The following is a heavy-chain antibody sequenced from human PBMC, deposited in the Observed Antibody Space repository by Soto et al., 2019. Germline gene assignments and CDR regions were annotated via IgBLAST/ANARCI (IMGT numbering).Heavy chain of an antibody. CDR3: ARGRVVKSNWFEP. CDR2: INHSGST. V-gene: IGHV4-34*01. Sequence: PSETLSLTCAVYGGSFSGYYWSWIRQPPGKGLEWIGEINHSGSTNYNPSLKSRVTISVDTSKNQFSLKLSSVTAADTAVYYCARGRVVKSNWFEPWGQGTLVTVSS. J-gene: IGHJ5*02. CDR1: GGSFSGYY. D-gene: IGHD2-21*01.